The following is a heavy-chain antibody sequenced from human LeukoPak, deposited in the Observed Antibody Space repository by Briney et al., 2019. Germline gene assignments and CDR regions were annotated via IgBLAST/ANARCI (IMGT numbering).Heavy chain of an antibody. D-gene: IGHD3-9*01. CDR2: ISGSGGST. V-gene: IGHV3-23*01. CDR1: GFTFSNAW. J-gene: IGHJ3*02. CDR3: AIQDVLRYFDWLPYDAFDI. Sequence: GGSLRLSCAASGFTFSNAWMSWVRQAPGKGLEWVSAISGSGGSTYYADSVKGRFTISRDNSKNTLYLQMNSLRAEDTAVYYCAIQDVLRYFDWLPYDAFDIWGQGTMVTVSS.